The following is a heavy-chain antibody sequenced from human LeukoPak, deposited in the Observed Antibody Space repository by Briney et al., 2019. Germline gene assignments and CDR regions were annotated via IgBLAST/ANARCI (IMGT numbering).Heavy chain of an antibody. CDR3: ARDRPPLYTMIVEYLYYYGMDV. V-gene: IGHV1-8*01. J-gene: IGHJ6*02. CDR1: GYTFTSYD. D-gene: IGHD3-22*01. Sequence: ASVKVSCKASGYTFTSYDFNWVRQATGQRPEWMGWMSPNSGDTGYAQKFQDRVTMTRNTSISTAYMELSSLRSDDTAVYYCARDRPPLYTMIVEYLYYYGMDVWGQGTTVTVSS. CDR2: MSPNSGDT.